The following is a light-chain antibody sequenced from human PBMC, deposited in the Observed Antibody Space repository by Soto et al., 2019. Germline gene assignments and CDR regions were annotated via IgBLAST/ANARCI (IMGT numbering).Light chain of an antibody. V-gene: IGKV1-39*01. CDR1: QSISSY. CDR3: QQSDT. CDR2: AAS. Sequence: DIQMTQSPSSLFASLGDKVTITCRASQSISSYLNWYQQKPGKAPKLLIYAASSLQSGVPSRFSGSGSGTDFTLTISSLQPEDFATYYCQQSDTFGQGTKLEIK. J-gene: IGKJ2*01.